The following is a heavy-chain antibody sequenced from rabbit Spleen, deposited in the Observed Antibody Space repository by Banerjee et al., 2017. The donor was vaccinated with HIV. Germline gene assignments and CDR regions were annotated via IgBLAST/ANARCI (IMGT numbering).Heavy chain of an antibody. J-gene: IGHJ6*01. V-gene: IGHV1S40*01. Sequence: EESGGDLVKPGASLTLTCTASGFSFSSSYYMCWVRQTPGKGLEWIACIYGGSPGSTAYANWAKGRFTVSKTSSTTVTLQMTSLTVADTATYFCARDTGSSFSSYGMDLWGPGTLVTVS. D-gene: IGHD8-1*01. CDR2: IYGGSPGST. CDR3: ARDTGSSFSSYGMDL. CDR1: GFSFSSSYY.